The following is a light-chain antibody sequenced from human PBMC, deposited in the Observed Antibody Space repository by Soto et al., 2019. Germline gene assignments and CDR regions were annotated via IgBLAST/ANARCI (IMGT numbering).Light chain of an antibody. J-gene: IGKJ3*01. CDR3: QQYVSSPFT. V-gene: IGKV3-20*01. CDR1: QSVSSY. CDR2: GAS. Sequence: EIVLTQSPGTLSLSPGEGATLSCRASQSVSSYLAWYQQKPGQAPRLLIYGASTRASGIPDRFSGSGSETDFTLTISRLEPEDFAVYYCQQYVSSPFTFGPGTKVDIK.